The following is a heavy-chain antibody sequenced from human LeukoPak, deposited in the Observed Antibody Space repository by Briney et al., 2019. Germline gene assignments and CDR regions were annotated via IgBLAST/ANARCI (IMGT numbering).Heavy chain of an antibody. CDR3: ARVLGSGSYPAGY. V-gene: IGHV3-21*01. D-gene: IGHD1-26*01. Sequence: GGSLRLSCAAPGFTFSRYSMNWVRQAPGKGLEWVSSISSSSSYVYYADSVKGRFTISRDNAKNSLYLQINSLRAEDTAVYYCARVLGSGSYPAGYWGQGTLVTVSS. CDR2: ISSSSSYV. CDR1: GFTFSRYS. J-gene: IGHJ4*02.